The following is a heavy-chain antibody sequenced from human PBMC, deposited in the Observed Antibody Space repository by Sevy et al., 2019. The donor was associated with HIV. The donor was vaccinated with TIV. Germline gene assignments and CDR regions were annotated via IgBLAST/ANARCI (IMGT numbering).Heavy chain of an antibody. Sequence: GGSLRLSCEGSGYTFSSYWMHWVRQAPGKGLEWASRVNSDGDTAYADSVKGRFTMSRDNAENTMSLQMNSLRADDTGLYYCVAANSWEDYWGQGTLVTVSS. CDR1: GYTFSSYW. V-gene: IGHV3-74*01. J-gene: IGHJ4*02. D-gene: IGHD6-13*01. CDR2: VNSDGDT. CDR3: VAANSWEDY.